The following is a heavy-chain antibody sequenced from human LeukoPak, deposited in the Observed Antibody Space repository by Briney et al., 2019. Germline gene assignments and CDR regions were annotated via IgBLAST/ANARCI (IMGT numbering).Heavy chain of an antibody. J-gene: IGHJ3*02. CDR2: INPNSGVT. CDR3: ARGVDPYYYDSSGYYSKSDAFDI. V-gene: IGHV1-2*02. D-gene: IGHD3-22*01. CDR1: GYSFIVYY. Sequence: ASVTVSCKASGYSFIVYYIHWVRQAPGQGPEWMGSINPNSGVTDYAQKFQGRVTMTRDTSISTAYMELSRLRSDDTAVYYCARGVDPYYYDSSGYYSKSDAFDIWGQGTMVTVSS.